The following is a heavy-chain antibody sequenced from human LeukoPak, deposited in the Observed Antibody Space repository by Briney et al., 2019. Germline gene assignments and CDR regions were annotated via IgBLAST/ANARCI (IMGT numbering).Heavy chain of an antibody. D-gene: IGHD6-19*01. J-gene: IGHJ4*02. V-gene: IGHV3-30*04. CDR3: GREGGSSGRAGYCDL. Sequence: GGSLRLSCVASAFTLSSNPMHWVRQPPGKGLGWVAVVSNDGSWQSYADSVKGRFTISRDNDRNTLSLQMKSLRSEDTAVYSCGREGGSSGRAGYCDLWGQGTLVTVSS. CDR1: AFTLSSNP. CDR2: VSNDGSWQ.